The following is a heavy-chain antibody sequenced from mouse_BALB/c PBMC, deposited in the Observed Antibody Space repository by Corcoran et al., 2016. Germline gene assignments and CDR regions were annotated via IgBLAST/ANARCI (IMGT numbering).Heavy chain of an antibody. CDR1: GYSITSGYY. J-gene: IGHJ4*01. V-gene: IGHV3-6*02. CDR2: ISYDGSN. CDR3: ARGLDGAMDY. Sequence: DVQLQESGPGLVKPSQSLSLTCSVTGYSITSGYYWNWIRQLPGNKLEWMGYISYDGSNNYNPSLKNRISITRDTSKNQFFLKLNSVTTEDTDTYYCARGLDGAMDYWGQGTSVTVSS.